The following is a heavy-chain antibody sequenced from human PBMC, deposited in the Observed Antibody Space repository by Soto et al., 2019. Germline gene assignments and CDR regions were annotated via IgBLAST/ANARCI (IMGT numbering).Heavy chain of an antibody. CDR1: GYSFTIYW. Sequence: GESLNISCNGSGYSFTIYWSGWVRQMPGKGLEWMGIIYPGDSDTRYSPSFQGQVTISADKSISTAYLQWSSLKASDTAMYYCATSLPAIGWFDPWGQGTLVTSPQ. J-gene: IGHJ5*02. CDR2: IYPGDSDT. CDR3: ATSLPAIGWFDP. D-gene: IGHD1-26*01. V-gene: IGHV5-51*01.